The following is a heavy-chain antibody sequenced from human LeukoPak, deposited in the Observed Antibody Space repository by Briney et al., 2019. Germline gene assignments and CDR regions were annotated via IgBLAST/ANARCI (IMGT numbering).Heavy chain of an antibody. J-gene: IGHJ4*02. CDR3: ARGGYLAAAGKPFDY. D-gene: IGHD6-13*01. CDR2: IIPIFGTA. Sequence: SVKVSCKASGGTFSSYAISWVRQAPGQGLEWMGGIIPIFGTANYAQKFQGRVTITADESTSTAYVELSSLRSEDTAVYYCARGGYLAAAGKPFDYWGQGTLVTVSS. V-gene: IGHV1-69*13. CDR1: GGTFSSYA.